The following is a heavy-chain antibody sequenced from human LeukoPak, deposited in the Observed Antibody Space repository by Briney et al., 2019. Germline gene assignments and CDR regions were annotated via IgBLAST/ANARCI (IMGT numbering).Heavy chain of an antibody. CDR2: IYTSGST. D-gene: IGHD2/OR15-2a*01. V-gene: IGHV4-61*02. J-gene: IGHJ5*02. CDR1: GGSISSGSYY. CDR3: ARWSMGFDP. Sequence: SETLSLTCTVSGGSISSGSYYWSWIRQPAGKGLEWIGRIYTSGSTNYNPSLKSRVTISVDTSKNQFSLKLSSVTAADTAVYYCARWSMGFDPWGQGTLVTVSS.